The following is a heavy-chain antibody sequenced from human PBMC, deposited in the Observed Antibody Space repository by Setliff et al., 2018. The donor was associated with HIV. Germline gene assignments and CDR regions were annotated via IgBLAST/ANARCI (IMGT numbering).Heavy chain of an antibody. V-gene: IGHV4-59*11. CDR1: GASIRSHRMY. D-gene: IGHD6-19*01. J-gene: IGHJ3*01. CDR3: ARSFGWGAFNV. Sequence: SETLSLTCSVSGASIRSHRMYWSWIRRPPGQRLEWIGFISFAGHINYNPSLSSRVTVSRDTSRNQFSSTLTSVTAADTAVYYCARSFGWGAFNVWGQGTVVTVS. CDR2: ISFAGHI.